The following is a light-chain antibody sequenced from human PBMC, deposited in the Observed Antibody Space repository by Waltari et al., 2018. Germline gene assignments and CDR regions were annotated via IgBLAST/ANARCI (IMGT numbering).Light chain of an antibody. Sequence: QPALTQPASVSGSPGQSITITCTGTSSDVGAYNFVSWYHHPPGKAPHLIIYEVSARPPGVSNRFSGSKSDNPASLTISGLQAEDEADYYCSSYTTSTAPGVFGAGTKVTVL. J-gene: IGLJ1*01. CDR2: EVS. V-gene: IGLV2-14*01. CDR1: SSDVGAYNF. CDR3: SSYTTSTAPGV.